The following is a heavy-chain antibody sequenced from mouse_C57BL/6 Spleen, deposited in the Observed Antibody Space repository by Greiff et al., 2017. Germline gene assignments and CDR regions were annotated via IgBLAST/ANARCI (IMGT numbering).Heavy chain of an antibody. CDR2: IDPSDSYT. Sequence: QVQLQQPGAELVMPGASVKLSCKASGYTFTSYWMHWVKQRPGQGLEWIGEIDPSDSYTNYNQKFKGKSTLTVDKSSSTAYMQLSSLTSEDSAVYYCARRATVPPYDFDYWGQGTTLTVSS. CDR1: GYTFTSYW. CDR3: ARRATVPPYDFDY. J-gene: IGHJ2*01. D-gene: IGHD1-1*01. V-gene: IGHV1-69*01.